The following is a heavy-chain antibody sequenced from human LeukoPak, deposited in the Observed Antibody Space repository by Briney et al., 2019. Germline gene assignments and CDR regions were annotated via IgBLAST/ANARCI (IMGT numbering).Heavy chain of an antibody. CDR3: APCPPSTVTIPGDY. V-gene: IGHV3-23*01. CDR2: ISGSGGST. CDR1: GFTFSSYA. Sequence: GSLRLSCAASGFTFSSYAMSWVRQAPGKGLEWVSAISGSGGSTYYADFVKGRFTISRDNSKNTLYLQMNSLRAEDTAVYYCAPCPPSTVTIPGDYWGQGTLVTVSS. J-gene: IGHJ4*02. D-gene: IGHD4-17*01.